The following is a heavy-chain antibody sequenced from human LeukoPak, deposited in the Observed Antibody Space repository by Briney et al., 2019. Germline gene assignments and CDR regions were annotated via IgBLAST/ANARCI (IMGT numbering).Heavy chain of an antibody. V-gene: IGHV3-74*01. D-gene: IGHD1-26*01. J-gene: IGHJ4*02. CDR3: ARVGGSPYFDY. CDR2: IGTDGSST. CDR1: GFTFSSYS. Sequence: PGGSLRLSCAASGFTFSSYSMNWVRQAPGKGLVWVSRIGTDGSSTSYTDSVRGRFTISRDNAKNTLYLQMDSLRAEDTAVYYCARVGGSPYFDYWGQGSLVTVSS.